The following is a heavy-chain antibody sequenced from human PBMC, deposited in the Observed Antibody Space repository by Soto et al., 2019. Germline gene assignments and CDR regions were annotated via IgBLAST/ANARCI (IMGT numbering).Heavy chain of an antibody. V-gene: IGHV1-69*06. J-gene: IGHJ4*02. CDR1: GGTFSSYA. D-gene: IGHD6-19*01. CDR3: ARRIAVAGTGGFDY. Sequence: QVQLVQSGAEVKKPGSSVKVSCKASGGTFSSYAISWVRQAPGHWLEWMGGTIPIFGTANYAKKFQGRVTITADKTTSTAYMELSSLRSEDTAVYYCARRIAVAGTGGFDYWGQGTLVTVSS. CDR2: TIPIFGTA.